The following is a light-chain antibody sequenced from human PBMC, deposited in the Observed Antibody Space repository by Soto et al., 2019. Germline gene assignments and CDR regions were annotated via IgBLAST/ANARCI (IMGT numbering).Light chain of an antibody. CDR2: GAS. CDR1: QTVASN. J-gene: IGKJ2*01. CDR3: QQYHNWPPRYT. V-gene: IGKV3-15*01. Sequence: EIVMTQSPATLSVSPGERATLSCRASQTVASNLAWYQQKPGQAPRLLIHGASTRATGVPVRFSGSGSGTEFTLTISSLQSEDFAVYYCQQYHNWPPRYTFGQGTKLQIK.